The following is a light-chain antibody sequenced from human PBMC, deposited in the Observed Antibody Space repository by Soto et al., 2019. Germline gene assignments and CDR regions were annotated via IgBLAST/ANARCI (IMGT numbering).Light chain of an antibody. Sequence: QSALAQPASVSGSPGQSITISCTGASGYVGTYSLVSWYQQHPGKAPKVVIYEGHKRPSGVPDRFSGSTSVNTASLTISGLQNDDEADYYFRLNVGATTYVFGTGTKLTVL. CDR3: RLNVGATTYV. CDR2: EGH. CDR1: SGYVGTYSL. V-gene: IGLV2-23*01. J-gene: IGLJ1*01.